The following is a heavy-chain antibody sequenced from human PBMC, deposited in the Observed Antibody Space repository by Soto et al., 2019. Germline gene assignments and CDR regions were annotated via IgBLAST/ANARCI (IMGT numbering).Heavy chain of an antibody. J-gene: IGHJ6*02. CDR1: GFTVSSNY. CDR3: ASPGGDYYDSSGYPDYYYYGMDV. Sequence: EVQLVESGGGLIQPGGSLRLSCAASGFTVSSNYMSWVRQAPGKGLEWVSVIYSGGSTYYADSVKGRFTISRDNSKNTLYLKMNSLRAEDTAVYYCASPGGDYYDSSGYPDYYYYGMDVWSQGTTVTVSS. V-gene: IGHV3-53*01. CDR2: IYSGGST. D-gene: IGHD3-22*01.